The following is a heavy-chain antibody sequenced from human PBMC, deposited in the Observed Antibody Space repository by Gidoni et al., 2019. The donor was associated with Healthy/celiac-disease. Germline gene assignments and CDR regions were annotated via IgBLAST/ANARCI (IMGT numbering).Heavy chain of an antibody. CDR1: GFPFSSYW. V-gene: IGHV3-74*01. CDR2: INSDGSST. D-gene: IGHD1-26*01. Sequence: VQLVESGGGLVQPGGSLRLSCAASGFPFSSYWMHWVRQAPGKGLVWVSRINSDGSSTSYADSVKGRFTISRDNAKNTLYLQMNSLRAEDTAVYYCARGTKWELLGLGAFDIWGQGTMVTVSS. CDR3: ARGTKWELLGLGAFDI. J-gene: IGHJ3*02.